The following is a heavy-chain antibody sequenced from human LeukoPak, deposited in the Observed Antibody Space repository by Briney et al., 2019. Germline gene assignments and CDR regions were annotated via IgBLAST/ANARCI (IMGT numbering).Heavy chain of an antibody. CDR1: GGSISSSSYY. J-gene: IGHJ4*02. CDR3: ARHVITMVRGVINSYFDY. D-gene: IGHD3-10*01. V-gene: IGHV4-39*01. Sequence: SETLSLTCTVSGGSISSSSYYWGLIRQPPGKGLEWIGSIYYSGSTYYNPSLKSRVTISVDTSKNQFSLKLSSVTAADTAVYYCARHVITMVRGVINSYFDYWGQGTLVTVSS. CDR2: IYYSGST.